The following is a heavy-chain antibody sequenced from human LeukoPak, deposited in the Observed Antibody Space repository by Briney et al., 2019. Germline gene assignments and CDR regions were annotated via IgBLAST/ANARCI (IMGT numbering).Heavy chain of an antibody. D-gene: IGHD5-18*01. Sequence: GGSLRLSFAASGFTFNNYAMSWVRQAPGKGLEWVSGTTGSGGRTYYADSVKGRFTISRDNSKNTLYLQMNSLRGEDTAVYYCAKAKGNIYGVDYWGQGTLVTVSS. CDR2: TTGSGGRT. J-gene: IGHJ4*02. CDR3: AKAKGNIYGVDY. V-gene: IGHV3-23*01. CDR1: GFTFNNYA.